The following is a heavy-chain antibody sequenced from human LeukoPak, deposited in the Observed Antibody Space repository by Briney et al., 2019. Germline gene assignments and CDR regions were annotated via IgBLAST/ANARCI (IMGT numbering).Heavy chain of an antibody. V-gene: IGHV4-38-2*02. D-gene: IGHD2-15*01. CDR3: AKGYCRGKSCYDDRGAFDY. J-gene: IGHJ4*02. CDR2: IYHSGFT. CDR1: GYSISSGNY. Sequence: SETPSLTCSVSGYSISSGNYWGWIRLPPGKGLQWIGSIYHSGFTYYNPSLKSRVTISVDTSKNQFSLKLSSVTAADTAVYYCAKGYCRGKSCYDDRGAFDYWGQGTLVTVSS.